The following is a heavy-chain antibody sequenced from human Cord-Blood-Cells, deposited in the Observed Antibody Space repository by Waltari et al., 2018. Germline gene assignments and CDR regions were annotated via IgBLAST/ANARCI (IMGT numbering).Heavy chain of an antibody. V-gene: IGHV3-23*01. CDR1: GFTFSSYA. D-gene: IGHD3-3*01. Sequence: EVQLLESGGGLVQPGGTLRLSCAAAGFTFSSYAMSWVRPAPGKGLEWVSAISGSGGSTYYADSVKGRFTISRDNAKNTLYLQMNSLRAEDTAVYYCAKAFFGVVIGAFDIWGQGTMVTVSS. CDR2: ISGSGGST. CDR3: AKAFFGVVIGAFDI. J-gene: IGHJ3*02.